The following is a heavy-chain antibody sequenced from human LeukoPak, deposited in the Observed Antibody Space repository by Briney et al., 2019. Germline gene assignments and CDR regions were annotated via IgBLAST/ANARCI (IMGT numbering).Heavy chain of an antibody. CDR2: ISSSGAST. J-gene: IGHJ4*02. Sequence: PGGSLRLSCAASGFPFSSYAMSWVRQAPGKGLEWVSLISSSGASTYYADSVEGRFTISRDNSKHTLYLQMNGLRAEDTAVYFCAKSLDRHSSGDNFDYCGQGTLVTVSS. V-gene: IGHV3-23*01. CDR3: AKSLDRHSSGDNFDY. CDR1: GFPFSSYA. D-gene: IGHD6-25*01.